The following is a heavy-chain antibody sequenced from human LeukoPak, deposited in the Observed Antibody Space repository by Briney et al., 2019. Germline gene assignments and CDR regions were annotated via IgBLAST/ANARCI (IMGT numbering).Heavy chain of an antibody. J-gene: IGHJ4*02. D-gene: IGHD6-19*01. V-gene: IGHV3-23*01. CDR3: AKGLGSGWYLFEY. CDR1: GFTFSSNA. Sequence: GGSLRLSCAGSGFTFSSNAMSWVRQAPGKGLEWVSAISGGGGSTHYADSVKGRFTISRDDSKNTLYVQMNSLRAEDTAVYYCAKGLGSGWYLFEYWGQGTLVTVSS. CDR2: ISGGGGST.